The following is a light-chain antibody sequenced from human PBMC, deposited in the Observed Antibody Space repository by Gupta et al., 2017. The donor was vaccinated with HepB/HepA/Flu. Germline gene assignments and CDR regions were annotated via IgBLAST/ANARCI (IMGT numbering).Light chain of an antibody. CDR2: DVS. CDR1: RSDVGGYNY. J-gene: IGLJ2*01. CDR3: CSYAGIDTFVL. V-gene: IGLV2-11*01. Sequence: QSALTQPRSVSGSPGQSVTISCTGTRSDVGGYNYVSWYQHHPGKAPKLMIYDVSKRPSGVPNRFSGSKSGNAASLTISGLQAEDEADYYCCSYAGIDTFVLFGGGTKLTVL.